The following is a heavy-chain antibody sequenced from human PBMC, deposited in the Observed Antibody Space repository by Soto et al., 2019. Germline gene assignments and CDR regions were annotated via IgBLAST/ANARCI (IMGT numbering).Heavy chain of an antibody. CDR2: IYSGGST. D-gene: IGHD3-22*01. Sequence: EVQLVESGGDLIQPGGSLRLSCVASGFTVSSNYMSWVRQAPGKGLEWVSVIYSGGSTYYADSVKGRFTISRDNSKNTLYLQMNSLRAEDTAVYYCARDRVESGYPEYFQHWGQGTLVTVSS. CDR1: GFTVSSNY. J-gene: IGHJ1*01. CDR3: ARDRVESGYPEYFQH. V-gene: IGHV3-53*01.